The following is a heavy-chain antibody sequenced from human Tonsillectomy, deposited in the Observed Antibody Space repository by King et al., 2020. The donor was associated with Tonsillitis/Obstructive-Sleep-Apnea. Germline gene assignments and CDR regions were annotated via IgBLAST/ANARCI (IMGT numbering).Heavy chain of an antibody. J-gene: IGHJ3*02. D-gene: IGHD3-22*01. CDR2: IKGDGSEK. V-gene: IGHV3-7*03. CDR3: AGVLDYFDSSGYRAFDI. CDR1: GFTFSSYW. Sequence: VQLVESGGGLVQPGGSLRLSCAASGFTFSSYWMSWVRQAPGKGLEWVANIKGDGSEKYYVDSVKGRFTISRDNAKNPLYLQMNSLRAEDTAVYYCAGVLDYFDSSGYRAFDIWGQGTMVTVSS.